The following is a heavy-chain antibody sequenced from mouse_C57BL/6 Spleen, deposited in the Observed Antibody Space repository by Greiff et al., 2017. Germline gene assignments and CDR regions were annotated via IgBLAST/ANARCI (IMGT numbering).Heavy chain of an antibody. CDR3: TTLRAGTPFDY. D-gene: IGHD3-3*01. Sequence: EVLLQESGAELVRPGASVKLSCTASGFNIKDDYMHWVKQRPEQGLEWIGWIDPENGDTEYASKFQGKATITADTSSNTAYLQLSSLTSEDTAVYYCTTLRAGTPFDYWGQGTTLTVSS. CDR2: IDPENGDT. CDR1: GFNIKDDY. V-gene: IGHV14-4*01. J-gene: IGHJ2*01.